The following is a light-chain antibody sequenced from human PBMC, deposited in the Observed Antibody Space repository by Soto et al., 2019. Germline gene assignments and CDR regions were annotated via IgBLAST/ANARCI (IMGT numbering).Light chain of an antibody. V-gene: IGKV3-20*01. CDR2: GAS. CDR3: QQYGSSPPYT. Sequence: EIVLTQSPGTLSLSPGEGATLSCRASQSVSSNHLAWYQQKPGQAPRLLIFGASSRASDIPDRFSGSGSGTDFTLTISRLEPEDFVVYYCQQYGSSPPYTFGQGTKLDIK. CDR1: QSVSSNH. J-gene: IGKJ2*01.